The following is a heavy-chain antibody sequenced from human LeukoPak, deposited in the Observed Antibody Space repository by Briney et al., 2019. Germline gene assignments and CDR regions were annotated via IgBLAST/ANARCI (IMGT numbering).Heavy chain of an antibody. D-gene: IGHD1-26*01. CDR3: ARAGATSTYYMGV. Sequence: ASVKVSCKASGYTFTGYYMHWVRQAPGQGLEWMGIINPSGGSTSYAQKFQGRVTMTRDTSTSTVYMELSSLRSEDTAVYYRARAGATSTYYMGVAGKGPTGTVSS. J-gene: IGHJ6*03. V-gene: IGHV1-46*01. CDR2: INPSGGST. CDR1: GYTFTGYY.